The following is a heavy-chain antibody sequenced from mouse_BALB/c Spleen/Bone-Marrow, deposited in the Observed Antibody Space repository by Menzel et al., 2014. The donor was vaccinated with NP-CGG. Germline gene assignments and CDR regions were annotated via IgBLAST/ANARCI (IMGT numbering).Heavy chain of an antibody. D-gene: IGHD1-1*01. CDR1: GFTFTDYY. CDR2: IRNKANGYTT. Sequence: DVMLVESGGGLVQPGGSLRLSCATSGFTFTDYYMSWVRQPPGKALEWLGFIRNKANGYTTEYSASVKGRFTISRDNSQSILYLQMNTLRAEDSATYYCARDDYGRGYWGQGTTLTVSS. J-gene: IGHJ2*01. CDR3: ARDDYGRGY. V-gene: IGHV7-3*02.